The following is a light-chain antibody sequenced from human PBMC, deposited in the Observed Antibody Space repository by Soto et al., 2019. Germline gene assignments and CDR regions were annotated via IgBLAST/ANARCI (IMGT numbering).Light chain of an antibody. CDR3: QQSYRTPHT. Sequence: DIQMTQSPSSLSASVGDRVTITFRASQVVSAYLLWYQQRQGRAPKLLIYAASNLLSGVPARFSSSGSGTNFTLTIRSLQPEDFATYYCQQSYRTPHTFGHGTKLETK. CDR1: QVVSAY. V-gene: IGKV1-39*01. CDR2: AAS. J-gene: IGKJ2*01.